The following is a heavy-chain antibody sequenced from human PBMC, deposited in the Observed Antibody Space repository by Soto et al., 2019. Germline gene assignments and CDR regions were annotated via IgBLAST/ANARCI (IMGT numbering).Heavy chain of an antibody. CDR3: AREVGFHPPVFGA. Sequence: GASVKVSCKASGGTFGNYAINWLRQAPGQGLQWMGDISPMFHKANYEQTFQGRVSITADESTNTVYMELSSLRSEDTALYYCAREVGFHPPVFGAGGQGPLVTV. J-gene: IGHJ4*02. V-gene: IGHV1-69*13. CDR2: ISPMFHKA. CDR1: GGTFGNYA. D-gene: IGHD1-26*01.